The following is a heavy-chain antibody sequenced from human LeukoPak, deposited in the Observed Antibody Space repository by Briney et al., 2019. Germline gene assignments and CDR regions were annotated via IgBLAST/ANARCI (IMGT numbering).Heavy chain of an antibody. V-gene: IGHV4-4*07. J-gene: IGHJ4*02. CDR1: GGSISSYY. D-gene: IGHD6-13*01. Sequence: SETLSLTCTVSGGSISSYYWSWIRQPAGKGLEWIGRIYTSGTTDYNPSLRTRVTISVDASRNQFSLNLSSVTAADTAVYYCARHRSSSWIDYWGQGTLVTVSS. CDR3: ARHRSSSWIDY. CDR2: IYTSGTT.